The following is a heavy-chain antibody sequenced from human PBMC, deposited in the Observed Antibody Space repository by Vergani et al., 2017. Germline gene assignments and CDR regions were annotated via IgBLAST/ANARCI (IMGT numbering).Heavy chain of an antibody. J-gene: IGHJ4*02. CDR2: ISYDGSNK. CDR1: GFTFSSYG. CDR3: AKDRKVGAIRRGVDY. D-gene: IGHD1-26*01. Sequence: QVQLVESGGGVVQPGRSLRLSCAASGFTFSSYGMHWVRQAPGKGLEWVAVISYDGSNKYYADSVKGRFTISRDNSKNTLYLQMNSLRAEDTAVYYCAKDRKVGAIRRGVDYWGQGTLVTVSS. V-gene: IGHV3-30*18.